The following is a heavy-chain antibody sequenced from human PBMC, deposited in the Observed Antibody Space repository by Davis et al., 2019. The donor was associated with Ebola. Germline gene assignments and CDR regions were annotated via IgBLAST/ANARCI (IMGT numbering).Heavy chain of an antibody. Sequence: GESLKISCTVSGYSFTNCWIGWVRQIPGKRLEWMGIIYPGDSDTRTSPSFQGHVTISADKSISTAYLQWSSLKASDTAMYYCARGTDGYNPGGYFDSWGQGTLVTVSS. CDR3: ARGTDGYNPGGYFDS. D-gene: IGHD5-24*01. CDR1: GYSFTNCW. CDR2: IYPGDSDT. J-gene: IGHJ4*02. V-gene: IGHV5-51*01.